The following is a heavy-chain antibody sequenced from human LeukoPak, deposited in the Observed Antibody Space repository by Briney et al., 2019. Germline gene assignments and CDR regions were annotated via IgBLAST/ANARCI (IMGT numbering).Heavy chain of an antibody. V-gene: IGHV4-59*01. Sequence: PSETLSLTCSVSGGSISSYYWSWIRQPPGKGLEWIGYIYYSGSTDYNPSLKSRVTISVDTSKNQFSLKLSSVTAADTAVYYCARVGSYYGQYGMDVWGQGTTVTVSS. CDR1: GGSISSYY. CDR2: IYYSGST. CDR3: ARVGSYYGQYGMDV. D-gene: IGHD1-26*01. J-gene: IGHJ6*02.